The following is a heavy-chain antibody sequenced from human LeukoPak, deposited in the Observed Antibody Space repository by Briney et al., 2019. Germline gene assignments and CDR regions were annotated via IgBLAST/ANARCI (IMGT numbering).Heavy chain of an antibody. Sequence: GGSLRLSCAASGFXFSIYSITWVRPAPGKGLEWVANIRQDGIERYYVDSVKGRFTISRDNAQNSLYLLMNGLRVEDTAVYYCARGGVFAISYWGQGTLVTVSS. V-gene: IGHV3-7*05. CDR2: IRQDGIER. CDR3: ARGGVFAISY. D-gene: IGHD6-6*01. CDR1: GFXFSIYS. J-gene: IGHJ4*02.